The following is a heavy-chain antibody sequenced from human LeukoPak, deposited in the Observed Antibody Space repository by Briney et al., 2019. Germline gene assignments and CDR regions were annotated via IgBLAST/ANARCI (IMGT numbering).Heavy chain of an antibody. CDR3: ARVLRYCSGGNCYSGGLGYMDV. CDR2: IRGTGTST. V-gene: IGHV3-23*01. D-gene: IGHD2-15*01. CDR1: GFTFSSYG. J-gene: IGHJ6*03. Sequence: PGGSLRLSCAGSGFTFSSYGMSWVRQAPGKGLEWVSAIRGTGTSTYYADSVKGRFTISRDNAKNSLFLQMNSLRAEDTAVYYCARVLRYCSGGNCYSGGLGYMDVWGKGTTVTISS.